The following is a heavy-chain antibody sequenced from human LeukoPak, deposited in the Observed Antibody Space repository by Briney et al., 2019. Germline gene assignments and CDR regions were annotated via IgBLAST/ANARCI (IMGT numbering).Heavy chain of an antibody. CDR1: GGSISSNSYY. V-gene: IGHV4-39*01. CDR3: ARHLVVQLWPWFFDH. CDR2: IYFSGST. D-gene: IGHD5-18*01. Sequence: SETLSLTCTVSGGSISSNSYYWDWIRQPPGKGLEWTGSIYFSGSTYYTPSLKSRVTISVDTSKSQFSLKLNSVTAADTAVYYCARHLVVQLWPWFFDHWGQGTLVTVSS. J-gene: IGHJ4*02.